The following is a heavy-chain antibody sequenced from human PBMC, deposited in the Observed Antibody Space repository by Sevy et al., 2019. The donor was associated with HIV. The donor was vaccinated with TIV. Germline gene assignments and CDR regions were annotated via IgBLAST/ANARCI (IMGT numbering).Heavy chain of an antibody. CDR2: INPNSGGT. J-gene: IGHJ4*02. V-gene: IGHV1-2*06. CDR1: GYTFTGYY. Sequence: ASVKVSCKASGYTFTGYYMHWVRQAPGQGLEWMGRINPNSGGTNYTQKFQGRVTMTRDTSISTAYMELSRLRSDDTAVYYCAREGGITIFGVAGPLHYWGQGTLVTVSS. CDR3: AREGGITIFGVAGPLHY. D-gene: IGHD3-3*01.